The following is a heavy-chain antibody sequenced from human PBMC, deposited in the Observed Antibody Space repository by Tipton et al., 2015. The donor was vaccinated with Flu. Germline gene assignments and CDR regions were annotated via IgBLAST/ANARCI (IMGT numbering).Heavy chain of an antibody. CDR3: ARDALFLSAAGLDY. CDR1: GFTFSSYG. CDR2: IWYDGSNK. D-gene: IGHD6-13*01. V-gene: IGHV3-33*08. Sequence: SLRLSCAASGFTFSSYGMHWVRQAPGKGLEWVAVIWYDGSNKYYADSVKGRFTISRDNSKNTLYLQMNSLRAEDTAVYYCARDALFLSAAGLDYWGQGTLVTVSS. J-gene: IGHJ4*02.